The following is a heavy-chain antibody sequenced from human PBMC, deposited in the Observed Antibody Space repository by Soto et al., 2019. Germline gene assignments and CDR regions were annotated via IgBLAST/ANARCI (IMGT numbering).Heavy chain of an antibody. J-gene: IGHJ1*01. CDR3: ASMYCSGGSCYGNFQH. CDR2: ISAYNGNT. Sequence: GASVKVSCKASGYTFTSSGISWVRQAPGQGLEWMGWISAYNGNTNYAQKLQGRVTMTTDTSTSTAYMELRSLRSDDTAVYYCASMYCSGGSCYGNFQHWGQGTLVTVSS. V-gene: IGHV1-18*01. D-gene: IGHD2-15*01. CDR1: GYTFTSSG.